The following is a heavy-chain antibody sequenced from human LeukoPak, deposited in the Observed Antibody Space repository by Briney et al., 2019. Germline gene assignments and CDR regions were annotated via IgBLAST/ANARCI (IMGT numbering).Heavy chain of an antibody. D-gene: IGHD4-17*01. CDR3: ARGLYGDYGDY. Sequence: SETLSLTCTVSGGSISSGSYYWSWIRQPAGKGLEWIGRIYTGGSTNYNPSLKSRVTISADTSKNQFSLKLSSVTAADTAVYYCARGLYGDYGDYWGQGTLVTVSS. V-gene: IGHV4-61*02. J-gene: IGHJ4*02. CDR1: GGSISSGSYY. CDR2: IYTGGST.